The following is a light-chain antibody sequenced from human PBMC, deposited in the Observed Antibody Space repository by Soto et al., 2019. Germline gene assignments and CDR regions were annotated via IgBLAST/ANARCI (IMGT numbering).Light chain of an antibody. CDR2: DVS. J-gene: IGLJ1*01. CDR3: CSYAGSYIYV. Sequence: SVLTQPRSVSGSPGQSVTISCTGTSSNVGGYNYVSWYQQLPGKAPKLMVYDVSKRPSGVPDRFSGSKSGNTASLTISGLQAEDEADYYCCSYAGSYIYVFGTGTKVTVL. V-gene: IGLV2-11*01. CDR1: SSNVGGYNY.